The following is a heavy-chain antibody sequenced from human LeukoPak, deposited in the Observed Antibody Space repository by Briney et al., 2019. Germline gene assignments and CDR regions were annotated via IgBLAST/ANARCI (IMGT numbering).Heavy chain of an antibody. CDR3: AKGDAYCGGDCFPD. J-gene: IGHJ4*02. D-gene: IGHD2-21*02. CDR1: GFTFSSYG. CDR2: ISGSDGST. Sequence: GGSLRLSCAASGFTFSSYGMSWVRQAPGKGLEWVSAISGSDGSTYYADSVKGRFTISRDNSKNTLFLQMNSLRAEDTAVYFCAKGDAYCGGDCFPDWGQGTLVTVSS. V-gene: IGHV3-23*01.